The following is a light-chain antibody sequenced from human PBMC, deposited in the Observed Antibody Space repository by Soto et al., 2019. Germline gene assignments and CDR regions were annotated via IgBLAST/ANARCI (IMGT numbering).Light chain of an antibody. CDR1: QSLLYNNTYNY. CDR2: FGS. V-gene: IGKV2-28*01. J-gene: IGKJ4*01. CDR3: QQYGSSPFT. Sequence: ESVMTQSPLTLPVTPGEPASISCRSSQSLLYNNTYNYLDWYVQKPGQSPQLLIYFGSNRAPGVPDRFSGSGSGTDFTLTISRLEAEDFAVYYCQQYGSSPFTFGGGPKVDI.